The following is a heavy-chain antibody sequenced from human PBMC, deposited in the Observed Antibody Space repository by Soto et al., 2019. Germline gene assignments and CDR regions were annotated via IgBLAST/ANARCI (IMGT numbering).Heavy chain of an antibody. V-gene: IGHV4-59*08. J-gene: IGHJ4*02. CDR2: IYYSGST. CDR3: ARGPNDEYSSSYFDY. CDR1: GGSISSYY. D-gene: IGHD6-6*01. Sequence: SETLSLTCTVSGGSISSYYWSWIRQPPGKGLEWIGYIYYSGSTYYNPSLKSRVTISVDTSKNQFSLKLSSVTAADTAVYYCARGPNDEYSSSYFDYWGQGTLVTVSS.